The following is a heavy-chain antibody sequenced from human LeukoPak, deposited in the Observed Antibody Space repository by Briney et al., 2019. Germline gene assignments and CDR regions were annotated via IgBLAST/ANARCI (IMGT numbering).Heavy chain of an antibody. CDR3: AGVGTTVVTTFDY. CDR1: GYTFTGYY. D-gene: IGHD4-23*01. Sequence: ASVKVSCKASGYTFTGYYMHWVRQAPGQGLEWMGWINPNSGGTNYAQKFQGRVTMTRDTSISTAYMELSRLRSDDTAVYYCAGVGTTVVTTFDYWGQGTLVTVSS. V-gene: IGHV1-2*02. J-gene: IGHJ4*02. CDR2: INPNSGGT.